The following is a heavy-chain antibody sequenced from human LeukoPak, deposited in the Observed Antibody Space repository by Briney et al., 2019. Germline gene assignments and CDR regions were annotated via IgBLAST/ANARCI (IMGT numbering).Heavy chain of an antibody. CDR1: GGTFSSYA. CDR2: IIPILGIA. D-gene: IGHD6-19*01. Sequence: GASVKVSCKASGGTFSSYAISWVRQAPGQGLEWMGRIIPILGIANYAQKFQSRVTITADKSTSTAYMELSSLRSEDTAVYYCAIPTGYSSGWVYAFDIWGQGTMVTVSS. V-gene: IGHV1-69*04. CDR3: AIPTGYSSGWVYAFDI. J-gene: IGHJ3*02.